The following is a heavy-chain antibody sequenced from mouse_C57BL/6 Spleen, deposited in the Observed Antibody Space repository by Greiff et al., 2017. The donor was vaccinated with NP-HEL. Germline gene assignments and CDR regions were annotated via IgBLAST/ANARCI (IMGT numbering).Heavy chain of an antibody. V-gene: IGHV1-72*01. CDR2: IDPNSGGT. CDR1: GYTFTSYW. CDR3: ARHNYGSSTGPFAY. Sequence: VQLQQPGAELVKPGASVKLSCKASGYTFTSYWMHWVKQRPGRGLEWIGRIDPNSGGTKYNEKFKSKATLTVDKPSSTAYMQLSSLTSEDSAVYYCARHNYGSSTGPFAYWGQGTLVTVSA. J-gene: IGHJ3*01. D-gene: IGHD1-1*01.